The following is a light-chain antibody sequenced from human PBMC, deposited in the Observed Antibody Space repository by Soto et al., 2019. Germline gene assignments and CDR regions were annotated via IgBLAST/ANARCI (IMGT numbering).Light chain of an antibody. J-gene: IGLJ1*01. CDR2: EDI. V-gene: IGLV2-23*01. Sequence: QSALTQPASVSGSPGQSITISCTGTSSDVGNYNLVSWYQQHPGKAPKLMIYEDIKRPSGVSNRFSGSKSGNTASLTISGLQAEDDADYYCCSYAGSSTLYVFGTGTKVTLL. CDR1: SSDVGNYNL. CDR3: CSYAGSSTLYV.